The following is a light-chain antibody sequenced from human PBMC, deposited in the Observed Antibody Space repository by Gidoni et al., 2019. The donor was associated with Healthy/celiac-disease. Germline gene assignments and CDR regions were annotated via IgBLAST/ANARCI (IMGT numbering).Light chain of an antibody. V-gene: IGKV2-28*01. CDR3: MQALQTPLT. J-gene: IGKJ4*01. CDR2: SGS. Sequence: DIAMTQSPLSLPVTPGEPASISCRSSQSLLHSNGYNYLDWYLPRPGQSPQLLIYSGSNRASGVPDRFSGSGSGTDFTLKISRVEAEDFGVYYCMQALQTPLTFGGGTKVEI. CDR1: QSLLHSNGYNY.